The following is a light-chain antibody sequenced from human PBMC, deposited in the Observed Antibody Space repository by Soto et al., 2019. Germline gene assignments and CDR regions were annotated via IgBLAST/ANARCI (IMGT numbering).Light chain of an antibody. J-gene: IGLJ1*01. CDR3: AAWDDSLNGRYV. V-gene: IGLV1-44*01. Sequence: QAVVTQAPSASGTPGQRVTISCSGGTSNIGSNSVNWYQQLPGTAPKLLIYSNNQRPSGVPDRFSGSKSGTSASLAISGLQSEDAADYYCAAWDDSLNGRYVFGTGTKLTVL. CDR2: SNN. CDR1: TSNIGSNS.